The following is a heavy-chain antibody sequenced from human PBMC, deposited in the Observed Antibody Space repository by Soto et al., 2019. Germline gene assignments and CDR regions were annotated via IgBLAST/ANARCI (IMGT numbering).Heavy chain of an antibody. J-gene: IGHJ6*03. CDR3: AKGFSITIFGVVRKTYYMDV. D-gene: IGHD3-3*01. Sequence: PGGSLRLSCAASGFTFSSYGMHWVRQAPCKGLEWVAVISYDGSNKYYADSVKGRFTISRDNSKNTLYLQMNSLRAEDTAVYYCAKGFSITIFGVVRKTYYMDVWGKGTTVTVSS. CDR1: GFTFSSYG. V-gene: IGHV3-30*18. CDR2: ISYDGSNK.